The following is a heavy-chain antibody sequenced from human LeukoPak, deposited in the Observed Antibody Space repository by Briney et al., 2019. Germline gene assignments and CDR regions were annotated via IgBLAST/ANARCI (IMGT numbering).Heavy chain of an antibody. CDR1: GSTFSTYL. V-gene: IGHV3-23*01. Sequence: GGSLRLSCTASGSTFSTYLMTWVRQAPGQGLEWVSAISGNSVTIYYADSVKGRFTISRDNSKNTLYLQMYSLRAEDTAVYYCAKILSGTYSFDLWGQGTLVTVSS. D-gene: IGHD1-26*01. CDR2: ISGNSVTI. CDR3: AKILSGTYSFDL. J-gene: IGHJ4*02.